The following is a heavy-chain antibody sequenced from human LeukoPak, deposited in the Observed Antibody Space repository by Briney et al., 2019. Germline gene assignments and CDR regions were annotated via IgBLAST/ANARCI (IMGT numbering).Heavy chain of an antibody. Sequence: SETLSLTCTVSGGSISSYYWSWIRQPPGKGLEWIGYIYYSGSTNYNPSLKSRATISVDTSKNQFSLKLSSVTAADTAVYYCARGEYDFWSGPMGVNAFDIWGQGTMVTVSS. CDR1: GGSISSYY. CDR3: ARGEYDFWSGPMGVNAFDI. V-gene: IGHV4-59*01. D-gene: IGHD3-3*01. J-gene: IGHJ3*02. CDR2: IYYSGST.